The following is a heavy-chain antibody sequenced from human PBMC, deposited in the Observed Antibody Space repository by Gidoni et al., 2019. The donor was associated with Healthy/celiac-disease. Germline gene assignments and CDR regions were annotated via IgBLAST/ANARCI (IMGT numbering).Heavy chain of an antibody. CDR2: ISGSGGST. D-gene: IGHD3-22*01. V-gene: IGHV3-23*04. Sequence: EVQLVESGGGLVQPGGSLRLSCAASGFTFSSYAMSWVRQAPGKGLEWVSAISGSGGSTYYADSVKGRFTISRDNSKNTLYLQMISLRAEDTAVYYCAKEAPYYDSSGYRHFDYWGQGTLVTVSS. CDR3: AKEAPYYDSSGYRHFDY. CDR1: GFTFSSYA. J-gene: IGHJ4*02.